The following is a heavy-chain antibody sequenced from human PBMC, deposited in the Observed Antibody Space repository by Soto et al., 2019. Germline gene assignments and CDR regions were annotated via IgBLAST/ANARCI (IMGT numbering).Heavy chain of an antibody. D-gene: IGHD1-26*01. CDR1: GGTFSSYA. J-gene: IGHJ4*02. V-gene: IGHV1-69*12. CDR2: IIPIFGTA. Sequence: QVQLVQSGAEVKKPGSSVKVSCKASGGTFSSYAISWVRQAPGQGLEWMGGIIPIFGTAKYAQKFQGRVTITEDESTSTAYMELSSLGSEDTAVYDCARGRYSGSYLVAYFDYWGQGTLVTVSS. CDR3: ARGRYSGSYLVAYFDY.